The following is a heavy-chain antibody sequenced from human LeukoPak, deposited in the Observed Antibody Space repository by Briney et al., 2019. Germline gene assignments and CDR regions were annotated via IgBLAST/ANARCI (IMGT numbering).Heavy chain of an antibody. CDR2: TYYRSNWFN. Sequence: SQTLSLTCANSGDSVFSNNVAWNWIRQSPSRGLEWLGRTYYRSNWFNEYAVSMKGRVIINPVTSKNQFSLQLNSMTPEDTAVYYCAGEDRLGHFDYWGQGTLVTVSS. CDR1: GDSVFSNNVA. J-gene: IGHJ4*02. CDR3: AGEDRLGHFDY. V-gene: IGHV6-1*01.